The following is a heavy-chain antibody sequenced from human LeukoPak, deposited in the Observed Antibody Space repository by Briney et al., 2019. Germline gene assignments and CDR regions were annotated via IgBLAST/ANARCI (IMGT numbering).Heavy chain of an antibody. CDR3: ARGIPGTFAIGTADY. D-gene: IGHD1-1*01. CDR1: GFTFRSYS. CDR2: ISGMSSTI. J-gene: IGHJ4*02. Sequence: GGSLRLSCAASGFTFRSYSMTWVRQAPGKGLEWVSFISGMSSTIYYADSVKGRFTISRDNAKNSLYLQMNSLRAGDTAVYYCARGIPGTFAIGTADYWGQGTLVTVSS. V-gene: IGHV3-48*01.